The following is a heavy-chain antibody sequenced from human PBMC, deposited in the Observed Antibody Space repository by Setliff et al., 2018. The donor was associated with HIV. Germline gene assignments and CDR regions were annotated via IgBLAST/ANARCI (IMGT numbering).Heavy chain of an antibody. V-gene: IGHV4-39*07. Sequence: PSETLSLTCNVSGGSIRSNRDHWGWIRQTPGKGLEWIGNIYHSGNTFHNPSLKSRVTISVHTSKNQFSLKLSSVTAADTAVYYCARGPPRWGEAISWYFDLWGRGTLVTVS. CDR2: IYHSGNT. CDR1: GGSIRSNRDH. J-gene: IGHJ2*01. D-gene: IGHD7-27*01. CDR3: ARGPPRWGEAISWYFDL.